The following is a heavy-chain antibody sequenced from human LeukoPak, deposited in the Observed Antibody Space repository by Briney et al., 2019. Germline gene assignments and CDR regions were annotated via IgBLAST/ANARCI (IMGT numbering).Heavy chain of an antibody. J-gene: IGHJ5*02. CDR2: DNGDGSRT. V-gene: IGHV3-74*01. CDR1: GFTFSTYW. Sequence: GGSLRLSCAASGFTFSTYWMHWVRQAPGKGLVWVSRDNGDGSRTNYADSVKGRFTISRDNAKNTLYLQMNSLRGEDTAVYYCARDPRNMGLAPWGQGTLVTVSS. D-gene: IGHD2/OR15-2a*01. CDR3: ARDPRNMGLAP.